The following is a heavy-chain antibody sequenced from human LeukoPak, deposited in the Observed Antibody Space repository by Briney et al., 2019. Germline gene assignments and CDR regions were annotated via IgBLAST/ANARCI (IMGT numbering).Heavy chain of an antibody. J-gene: IGHJ5*02. CDR3: AHRPGLDQWLPKISDWFDP. Sequence: SGPTLVNPTQTLTLTCTFSGFSLSTSGVGVGWIRQPPGKALEWLALIYWDDDKRYSPSLKSRLTITKDTSKNQVVLTMTNMDPVDTATYYCAHRPGLDQWLPKISDWFDPWGQGTLVTVSS. V-gene: IGHV2-5*02. CDR2: IYWDDDK. CDR1: GFSLSTSGVG. D-gene: IGHD6-19*01.